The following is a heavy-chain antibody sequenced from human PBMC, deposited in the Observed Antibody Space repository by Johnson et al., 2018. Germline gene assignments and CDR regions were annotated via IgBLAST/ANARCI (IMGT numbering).Heavy chain of an antibody. CDR2: ISSRGNII. CDR3: ARGRYHYYYYGMDV. Sequence: QVQLVESGGGLVKPGGSXRLSCAASGLTFRDYYMSWIRQAPGKGLEWVSYISSRGNIIYYADSVKGRFTISRDNAKNSLYLQMNSLRAEDTAVYYCARGRYHYYYYGMDVWGQGTTVTVSS. J-gene: IGHJ6*02. V-gene: IGHV3-11*01. CDR1: GLTFRDYY. D-gene: IGHD2-15*01.